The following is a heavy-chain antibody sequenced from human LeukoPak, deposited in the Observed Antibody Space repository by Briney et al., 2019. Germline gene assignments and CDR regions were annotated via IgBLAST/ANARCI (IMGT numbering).Heavy chain of an antibody. D-gene: IGHD2-21*02. V-gene: IGHV3-49*03. CDR1: GFTFGDYA. CDR2: IRSKAYGGTT. Sequence: GGSLRLSCTASGFTFGDYAMSWFRQAPGKGLEWVGFIRSKAYGGTTEYAASVKGRFTISRDDSKSIAYLQMNSLKTEDTAVYHCTSPANFVVVTTADYWGQGTLVTVSS. J-gene: IGHJ4*02. CDR3: TSPANFVVVTTADY.